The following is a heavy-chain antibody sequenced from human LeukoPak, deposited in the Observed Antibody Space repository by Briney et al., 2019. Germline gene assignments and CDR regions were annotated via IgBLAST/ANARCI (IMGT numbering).Heavy chain of an antibody. CDR1: GFTFSSYG. V-gene: IGHV3-30*18. Sequence: GGSLRLSCAASGFTFSSYGTHWVRQAPGKGLEWVAVISYDGSNKYYADSAKGRFTISRDNSKNTLYLQMNSLRAEDTAVYYCAKDDSIDYWGQGTLVTVSS. J-gene: IGHJ4*02. CDR2: ISYDGSNK. CDR3: AKDDSIDY. D-gene: IGHD3-22*01.